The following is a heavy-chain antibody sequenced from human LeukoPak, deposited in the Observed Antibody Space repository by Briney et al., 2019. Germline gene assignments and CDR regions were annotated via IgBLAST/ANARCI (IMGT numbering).Heavy chain of an antibody. CDR3: AREGYYGSGTIDY. J-gene: IGHJ4*02. CDR2: ISGSSTYT. D-gene: IGHD3-10*01. CDR1: GFTFSRYG. V-gene: IGHV3-21*05. Sequence: GGSLRLSCSASGFTFSRYGMHWIRQAPGEGLEFVSYISGSSTYTNYADSVKGRVTISRDNAKNSLYLQMNSLRAEDTAVYYCAREGYYGSGTIDYWGQGTLVTVSS.